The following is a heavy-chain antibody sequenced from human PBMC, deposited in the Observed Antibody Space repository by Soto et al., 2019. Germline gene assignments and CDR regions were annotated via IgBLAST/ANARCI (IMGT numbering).Heavy chain of an antibody. CDR1: GGSISNNSFS. CDR3: ARQVATISDYYYGLDT. Sequence: PSETLSLTCIVSGGSISNNSFSWGWIRQPPGKGLEWIGTIYHTGGTHYNPSLKSRLTMSVDTSNDQFSLTLNSLTAADTAVYYCARQVATISDYYYGLDTWGQGTTVTVSS. J-gene: IGHJ6*02. V-gene: IGHV4-39*01. D-gene: IGHD5-12*01. CDR2: IYHTGGT.